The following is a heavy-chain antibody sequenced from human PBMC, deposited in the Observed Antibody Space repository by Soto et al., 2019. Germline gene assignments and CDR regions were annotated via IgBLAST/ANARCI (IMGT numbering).Heavy chain of an antibody. V-gene: IGHV4-31*03. CDR1: GCSISSGCYY. CDR2: IYYSGST. CDR3: ARGDGDSDNWFDP. D-gene: IGHD4-17*01. Sequence: PSETLSLPCPVSGCSISSGCYYWSWIRQHPGKGLEWIGYIYYSGSTYYNPSLKSRVTISVDTSKNQFSLKLSSVTAADTAVYYCARGDGDSDNWFDPWGQGTPVTVSS. J-gene: IGHJ5*02.